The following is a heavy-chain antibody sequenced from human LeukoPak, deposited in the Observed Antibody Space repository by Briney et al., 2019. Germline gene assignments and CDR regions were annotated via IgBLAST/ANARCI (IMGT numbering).Heavy chain of an antibody. CDR2: IYHSGST. CDR3: ARVEVTIYYFDY. CDR1: GYSISSGYY. V-gene: IGHV4-38-2*02. D-gene: IGHD4-17*01. J-gene: IGHJ4*02. Sequence: SETLSLTCTVSGYSISSGYYWGWIRPPPGKGLEWIGSIYHSGSTYYNPSLKSRVTISVDTSKNQFSLKLSSVTAADTAVYYCARVEVTIYYFDYWGQGTLVTVSS.